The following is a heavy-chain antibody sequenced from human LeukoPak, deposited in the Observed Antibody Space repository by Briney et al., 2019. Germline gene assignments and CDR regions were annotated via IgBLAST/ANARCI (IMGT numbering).Heavy chain of an antibody. CDR1: GFTFRNYW. Sequence: GGSLRLSCAASGFTFRNYWMTWVRQSPGTGLEWVANIKEDGSEKYYVDSVKGRFTISRDNAENSLYLQMNSLRAEDTAVYYCASNSGTDAFDIWGQGTMVTVSS. D-gene: IGHD6-19*01. V-gene: IGHV3-7*02. CDR3: ASNSGTDAFDI. J-gene: IGHJ3*02. CDR2: IKEDGSEK.